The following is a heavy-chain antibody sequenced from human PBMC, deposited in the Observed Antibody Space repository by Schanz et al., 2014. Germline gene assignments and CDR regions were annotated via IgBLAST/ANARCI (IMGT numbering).Heavy chain of an antibody. CDR2: ISVYTGNT. V-gene: IGHV1-18*01. J-gene: IGHJ4*02. CDR1: GYTFITYA. Sequence: QVQLVQSGAEVKKPGASVRVSCKASGYTFITYAMSWVRQAPGQGLEWVGWISVYTGNTKYGQKVQGRVTMTADTSTNTAYMELRSLRSDDTAVYYCARSAGRDFWSGYYTRFDYWGQGTLVTVSS. CDR3: ARSAGRDFWSGYYTRFDY. D-gene: IGHD3-3*01.